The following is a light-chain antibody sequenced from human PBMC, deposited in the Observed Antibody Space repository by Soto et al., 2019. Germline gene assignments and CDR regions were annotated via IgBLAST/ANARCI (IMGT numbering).Light chain of an antibody. V-gene: IGLV2-8*01. CDR3: SSYAGRNNVV. Sequence: QSALTQPPSASGSPGQSVTISCTGTSSDVGGYNYVSWYQQHPGKAPKLMIYEVSKRPSGVPDRFSGSKSGNTASLTVSGLQAEDEADYYCSSYAGRNNVVFGTGTKVTVL. CDR2: EVS. J-gene: IGLJ1*01. CDR1: SSDVGGYNY.